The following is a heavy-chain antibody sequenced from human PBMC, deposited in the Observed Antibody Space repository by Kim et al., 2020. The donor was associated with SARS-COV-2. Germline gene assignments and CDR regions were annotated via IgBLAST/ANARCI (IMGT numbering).Heavy chain of an antibody. V-gene: IGHV4-34*01. Sequence: SETLSLTCAVYGGSFSGYYWSWIRQPPGKGLEWIGEINHSGSTNYNPSLKSRVTISVDTSKNQFSLKLSSVTAADTAVYYCARGLGYSSSWYIYWGQGTLGTVSS. CDR3: ARGLGYSSSWYIY. J-gene: IGHJ4*02. CDR2: INHSGST. CDR1: GGSFSGYY. D-gene: IGHD6-13*01.